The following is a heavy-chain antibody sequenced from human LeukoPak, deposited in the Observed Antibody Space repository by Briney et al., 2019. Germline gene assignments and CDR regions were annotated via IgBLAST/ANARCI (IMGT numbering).Heavy chain of an antibody. CDR2: IYYSGST. CDR1: GDSISTSSSY. Sequence: PSETLSLTCTVSGDSISTSSSYWGWIRQPPGEGLEWIGSIYYSGSTYYNTSLKSRVTISVDTSKNQFSLRLNSVTAADTAVYYCARRRTYGSGRPIDYWGQGTLVTVSS. D-gene: IGHD3-10*01. V-gene: IGHV4-39*01. J-gene: IGHJ4*02. CDR3: ARRRTYGSGRPIDY.